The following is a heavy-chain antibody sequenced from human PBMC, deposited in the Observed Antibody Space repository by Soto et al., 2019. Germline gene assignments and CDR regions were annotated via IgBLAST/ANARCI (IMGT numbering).Heavy chain of an antibody. D-gene: IGHD3-22*01. CDR1: GFTFSSYG. CDR3: AKGWGTMIVVVSYGMDV. CDR2: ISYDGSNK. V-gene: IGHV3-30*18. Sequence: SVGSLRLSCAASGFTFSSYGMHWVRRAPGKGLEWVAVISYDGSNKYYADSVKGRFTISRDNSKNTLYLQMNSLRAEDTAVYYCAKGWGTMIVVVSYGMDVWGQGTTVTVSS. J-gene: IGHJ6*02.